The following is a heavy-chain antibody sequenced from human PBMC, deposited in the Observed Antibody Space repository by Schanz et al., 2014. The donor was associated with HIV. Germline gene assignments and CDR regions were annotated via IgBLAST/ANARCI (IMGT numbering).Heavy chain of an antibody. Sequence: QLQLQESGPGLVKPSQTLSLTCTVSGGSISSGGYYWSWIRQHPGKGLEWIGYIYYSGSTYYNPSLKSRVSISVDTSKNRFSLKLSSVTAADTALYYCARQFMGATAPQNPFDYWGQGTLVTVSS. D-gene: IGHD1-26*01. CDR3: ARQFMGATAPQNPFDY. V-gene: IGHV4-31*03. CDR2: IYYSGST. CDR1: GGSISSGGYY. J-gene: IGHJ4*02.